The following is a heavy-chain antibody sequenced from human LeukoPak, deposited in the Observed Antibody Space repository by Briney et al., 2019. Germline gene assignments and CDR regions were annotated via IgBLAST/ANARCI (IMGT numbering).Heavy chain of an antibody. D-gene: IGHD2/OR15-2a*01. Sequence: PGRSLRLSCAVSGFTFSSYAMHWVRQAPGRGLEWVAIISYDGNNKYYADYVKGRFTISRDISKNTLYLQINSLRADDTAVYYCARDYLGLHYFDYWGQGTLVTVSS. CDR3: ARDYLGLHYFDY. J-gene: IGHJ4*02. CDR2: ISYDGNNK. CDR1: GFTFSSYA. V-gene: IGHV3-30-3*01.